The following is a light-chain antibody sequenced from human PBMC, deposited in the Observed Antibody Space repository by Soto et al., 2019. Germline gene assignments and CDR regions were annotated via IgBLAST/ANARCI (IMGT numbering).Light chain of an antibody. V-gene: IGKV3-20*01. CDR3: QQYGTSEII. Sequence: IVLTQSPGTLSLSPGERATLSCRTSQSVSNTYVAWYQQKPGQAPRLLIYDTSSRVTGIPDRFSGSGSGTDFTLTISRREPEDFAVFYCQQYGTSEIIFGQGTRLE. CDR2: DTS. J-gene: IGKJ5*01. CDR1: QSVSNTY.